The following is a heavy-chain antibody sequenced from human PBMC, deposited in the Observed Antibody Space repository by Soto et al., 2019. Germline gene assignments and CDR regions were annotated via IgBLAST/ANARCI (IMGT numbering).Heavy chain of an antibody. CDR1: GFTFSSYS. CDR2: ISSSSSYI. CDR3: ARAVLSGDYYAMAV. Sequence: PGGSLRLSCAASGFTFSSYSMNWVRQAPGKGLEWVSSISSSSSYIYYADSVKGRFTISRDNAKNSLYLQMNSLRAEDTAVYYCARAVLSGDYYAMAVWGQGTTVTVSS. J-gene: IGHJ6*02. D-gene: IGHD3-10*01. V-gene: IGHV3-21*01.